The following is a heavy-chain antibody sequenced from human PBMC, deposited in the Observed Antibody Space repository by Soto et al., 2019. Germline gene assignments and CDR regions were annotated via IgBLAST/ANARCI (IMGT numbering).Heavy chain of an antibody. D-gene: IGHD3-10*01. V-gene: IGHV3-21*01. CDR3: ARDPQITMVRKRGNDAFDI. Sequence: GGSLRLSCAASGFTFSSYSMNWVRQAPGKGLEWVSSISSSSSYIYYADSVKGRFTISRDNAKNSLYLQMNSLRAEDTAVYYCARDPQITMVRKRGNDAFDIWGQGTMVTVSS. CDR2: ISSSSSYI. CDR1: GFTFSSYS. J-gene: IGHJ3*02.